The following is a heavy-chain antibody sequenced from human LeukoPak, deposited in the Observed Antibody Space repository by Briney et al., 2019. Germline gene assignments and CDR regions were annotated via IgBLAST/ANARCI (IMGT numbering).Heavy chain of an antibody. Sequence: PSETLSLTCTVSSGSISSSSYYWGWIRQPPGKGLEWIGSIYYSGSTYYNPSLKSRVTISVDTSKNQFSLKLSSVTAADTAVYYCARHDMIHYYDYWGQGTLVTVSS. V-gene: IGHV4-39*01. CDR1: SGSISSSSYY. CDR3: ARHDMIHYYDY. J-gene: IGHJ4*02. CDR2: IYYSGST. D-gene: IGHD3-16*01.